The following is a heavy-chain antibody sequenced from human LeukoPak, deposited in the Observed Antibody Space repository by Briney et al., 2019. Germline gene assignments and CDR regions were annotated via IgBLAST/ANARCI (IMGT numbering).Heavy chain of an antibody. V-gene: IGHV4-30-4*01. Sequence: PSQTLSLTCTVSGGSISSGDYYWSWIRQPPGKGLEWIGYIYHSGSTYYNPSLKSRVTISVDRSKNQFSLKLSSVTAADTAVYYCARGWTMVRGVPNWFDPWGQGTLVTVSS. CDR2: IYHSGST. CDR1: GGSISSGDYY. CDR3: ARGWTMVRGVPNWFDP. D-gene: IGHD3-10*01. J-gene: IGHJ5*02.